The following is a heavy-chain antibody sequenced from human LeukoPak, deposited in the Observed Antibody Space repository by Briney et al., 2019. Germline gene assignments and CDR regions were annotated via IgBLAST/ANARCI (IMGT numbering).Heavy chain of an antibody. Sequence: ASVKVSCKASGYTFTSYYMHWVRQAPGQGLEWMGIINPSGGSTSYAQKFQGRVTMTRDTSTSTVYMELSSLRSEDTAVYYCARPKIMVRGVIEPNDAFDIWGQGTMVTVSS. CDR2: INPSGGST. V-gene: IGHV1-46*01. D-gene: IGHD3-10*01. CDR1: GYTFTSYY. CDR3: ARPKIMVRGVIEPNDAFDI. J-gene: IGHJ3*02.